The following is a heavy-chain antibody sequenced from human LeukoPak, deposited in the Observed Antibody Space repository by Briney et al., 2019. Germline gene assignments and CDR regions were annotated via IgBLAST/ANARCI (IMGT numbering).Heavy chain of an antibody. J-gene: IGHJ4*02. V-gene: IGHV4-34*01. Sequence: PSETLSLTCAVYGGSFSGYYWSWIRQPPGKGLEWIGEINHSGSTNYNPSHKSRVTISVDTSKNQFSLKLSSVTAADTAVYYCARGASPAYWGQGTLVTVSS. CDR3: ARGASPAY. CDR1: GGSFSGYY. CDR2: INHSGST.